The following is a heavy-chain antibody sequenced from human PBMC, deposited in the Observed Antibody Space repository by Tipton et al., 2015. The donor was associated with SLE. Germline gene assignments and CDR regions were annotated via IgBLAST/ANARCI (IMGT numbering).Heavy chain of an antibody. CDR2: VDDSGST. V-gene: IGHV4-59*01. J-gene: IGHJ1*01. D-gene: IGHD3-3*01. Sequence: TLSLTCTVSGGSISSYYWTWIRQPPGKGLEWIGYVDDSGSTNYNPSPSLKGRVTVSVDTSKNQFSLKLTSVTAADTAVYYCARGRSYDFWNFHHWGQGTLVTVSS. CDR3: ARGRSYDFWNFHH. CDR1: GGSISSYY.